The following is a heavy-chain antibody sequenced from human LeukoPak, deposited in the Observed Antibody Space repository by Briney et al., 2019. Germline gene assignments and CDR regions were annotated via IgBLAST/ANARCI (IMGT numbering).Heavy chain of an antibody. Sequence: GGSLRLSCPASGFTFSSFSMSWVRQAPGKGLEWVSAISGSGGDTHYADSVKGRFTISRDNSKNTLFLQMGSLRVEDMAVYYCARGGGYRGYGQDYWGQGTLVTVSS. J-gene: IGHJ4*02. V-gene: IGHV3-23*01. CDR1: GFTFSSFS. D-gene: IGHD5-12*01. CDR3: ARGGGYRGYGQDY. CDR2: ISGSGGDT.